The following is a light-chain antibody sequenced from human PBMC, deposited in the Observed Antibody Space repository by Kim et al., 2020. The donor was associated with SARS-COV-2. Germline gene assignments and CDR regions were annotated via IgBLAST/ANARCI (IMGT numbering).Light chain of an antibody. CDR2: KDS. Sequence: QGQTARITCSGDALPKQYAYWYQQKPGQAPVLVIYKDSERPSGIPERFSGSSSGTTVTLTISGVQAEDEADYYCQSADSSGTLVVFGGGTKLTVL. J-gene: IGLJ2*01. V-gene: IGLV3-25*03. CDR1: ALPKQY. CDR3: QSADSSGTLVV.